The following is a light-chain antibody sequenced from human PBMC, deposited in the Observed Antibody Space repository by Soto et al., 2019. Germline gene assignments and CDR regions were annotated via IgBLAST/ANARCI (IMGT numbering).Light chain of an antibody. V-gene: IGKV3-15*01. CDR2: GAS. CDR3: QQDNNWPT. Sequence: EIVMTQSPATLSVSPGERATLSCRASQSVNSNLAWYQQKPGQAPRLLIYGASTRATGVPARFSGSGSGTEFTLTVSSLKSEDFAVYFCQQDNNWPTFGQGTKVEIK. CDR1: QSVNSN. J-gene: IGKJ1*01.